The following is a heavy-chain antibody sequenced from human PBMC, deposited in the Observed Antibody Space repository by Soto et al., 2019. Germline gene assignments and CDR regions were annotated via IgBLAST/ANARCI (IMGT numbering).Heavy chain of an antibody. CDR3: ARLGEYYDSSGNLFDY. Sequence: ASVEVSCKASGYTFASCGSSWVRQAPGQGLEWMGWISAYNGNTNYAQKLQGRVTMTTDTSTSTAYMELRSLRSDDTAVYYCARLGEYYDSSGNLFDYWGQGTLVTVS. D-gene: IGHD3-22*01. V-gene: IGHV1-18*01. J-gene: IGHJ4*02. CDR1: GYTFASCG. CDR2: ISAYNGNT.